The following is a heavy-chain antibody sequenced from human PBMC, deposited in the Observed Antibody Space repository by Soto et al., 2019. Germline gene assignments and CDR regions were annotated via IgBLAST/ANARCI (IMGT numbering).Heavy chain of an antibody. Sequence: QVQLQESGPGLVKPSETLSLTCTVSGGSISSYYWSWIRQPPGKGLEWIGYIYYSGSTNYNPSLKSRSTISVQPSKNQFSLKLSSVTAADTAVYYCAGRHGWRWYFDLWGRGTLVTVSS. D-gene: IGHD2-15*01. CDR3: AGRHGWRWYFDL. V-gene: IGHV4-59*01. CDR1: GGSISSYY. CDR2: IYYSGST. J-gene: IGHJ2*01.